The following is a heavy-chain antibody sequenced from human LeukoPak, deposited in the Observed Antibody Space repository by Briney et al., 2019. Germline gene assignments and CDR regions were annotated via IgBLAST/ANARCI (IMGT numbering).Heavy chain of an antibody. Sequence: GGSLRLSCAASGFTVSSNYMSWVRQAPGKGLEWVSVIYSGGSTYYADSVKGRFTISRDNSKNTLSLQVNSLRVDDTAVYYCAKGAITSSTTCYFDSWGQGTLVTVSS. D-gene: IGHD2-2*01. CDR3: AKGAITSSTTCYFDS. J-gene: IGHJ4*02. V-gene: IGHV3-66*01. CDR2: IYSGGST. CDR1: GFTVSSNY.